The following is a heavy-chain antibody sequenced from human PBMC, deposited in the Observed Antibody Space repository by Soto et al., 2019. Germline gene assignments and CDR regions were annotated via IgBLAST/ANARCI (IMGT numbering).Heavy chain of an antibody. Sequence: ASVKVSCKTSPYTFTVYYIHWVRQAPRQGLEWMGWINPDSGGTQYAQKVQGRVTMTRDTSISTAYMALSRLRSDDTAVYYCATVPYGDYAYFDYWGLGTLVTVSS. CDR3: ATVPYGDYAYFDY. D-gene: IGHD4-17*01. V-gene: IGHV1-2*02. CDR1: PYTFTVYY. J-gene: IGHJ4*02. CDR2: INPDSGGT.